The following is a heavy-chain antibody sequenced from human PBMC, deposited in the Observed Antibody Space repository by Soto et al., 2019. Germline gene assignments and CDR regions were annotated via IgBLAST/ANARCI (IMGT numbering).Heavy chain of an antibody. CDR1: GFTFSSYS. J-gene: IGHJ6*02. Sequence: EVQLVESGGGLVKPGGSLRLSCAASGFTFSSYSMNWVRQAPGKGLEWVSSISSSSSYIYYADSVKGRFTISRDHAKNSLYLHMNSLRAEDTAVYYCARDGRIAVAGILYYYYGMDVWGQGTTVTVSS. CDR2: ISSSSSYI. V-gene: IGHV3-21*01. CDR3: ARDGRIAVAGILYYYYGMDV. D-gene: IGHD6-19*01.